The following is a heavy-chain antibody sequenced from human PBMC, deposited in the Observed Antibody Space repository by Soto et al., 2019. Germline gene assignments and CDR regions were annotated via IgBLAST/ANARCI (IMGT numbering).Heavy chain of an antibody. D-gene: IGHD1-1*01. CDR1: GVSMNSGGHY. CDR2: IYYSGST. Sequence: QVQLQESGPGLVKPSQTLSLTCSVSGVSMNSGGHYWSWIRQYPGKGLQWIGTIYYSGSTYYNPSLESRITISIDTSKNQFSLKLSSVTAADTAVYYCARVRGVLGQLWSPEFDYWGQGTLVSVSS. J-gene: IGHJ4*02. CDR3: ARVRGVLGQLWSPEFDY. V-gene: IGHV4-31*03.